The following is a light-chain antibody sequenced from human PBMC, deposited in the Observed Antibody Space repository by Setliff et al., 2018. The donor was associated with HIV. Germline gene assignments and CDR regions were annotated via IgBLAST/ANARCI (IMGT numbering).Light chain of an antibody. CDR3: SSYTSSSTLWV. J-gene: IGLJ3*02. CDR1: SSDVGGYNY. CDR2: DVS. V-gene: IGLV2-14*03. Sequence: QSALTQPASVSGSPGQSITISCTGTSSDVGGYNYVSWYQQHPDKAPKLMIYDVSNRPSGVSNRFSGSKSGNTASLTISGLQAEDEADYYCSSYTSSSTLWVFGGGTK.